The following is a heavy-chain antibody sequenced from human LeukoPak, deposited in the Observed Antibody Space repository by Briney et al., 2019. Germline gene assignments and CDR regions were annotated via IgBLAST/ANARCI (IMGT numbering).Heavy chain of an antibody. Sequence: GGSLRLSCAASGFTFSSYSMNWVRQAPGKGLEWVSSISSSSSYIYYADSVKGRFTISRDNAKNSLYLQMTSLRAEDTAVYYCARGVLYCSSTSCSIDYWGQGTLVTVSS. CDR1: GFTFSSYS. CDR2: ISSSSSYI. V-gene: IGHV3-21*01. J-gene: IGHJ4*02. D-gene: IGHD2-2*01. CDR3: ARGVLYCSSTSCSIDY.